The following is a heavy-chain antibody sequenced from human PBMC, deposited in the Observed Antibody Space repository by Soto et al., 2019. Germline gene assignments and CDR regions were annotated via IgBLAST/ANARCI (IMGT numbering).Heavy chain of an antibody. J-gene: IGHJ6*02. Sequence: SGPTLVNPTQTLTLTCTFSGFSLSTIGMCVSWIRQPPGKALEWLALIDWDDDKYYSTSLKTRLTISKDTSKNQVVLTMTNMDHVDTATYYCARSYGDYARFAYYGMHVLGQATTVNVSS. CDR3: ARSYGDYARFAYYGMHV. D-gene: IGHD4-17*01. CDR2: IDWDDDK. V-gene: IGHV2-70*01. CDR1: GFSLSTIGMC.